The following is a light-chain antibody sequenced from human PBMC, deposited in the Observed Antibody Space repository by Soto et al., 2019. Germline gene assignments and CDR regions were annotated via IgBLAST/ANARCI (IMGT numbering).Light chain of an antibody. Sequence: DIQMTQSPSSLSASVGDRVTISCRASQSISTYLNWYQQKPGKAPELLIYAASSLQTKVPSRFGGSGSGTDFTLTISSLQPEDFATYFCQQSYSTPITFGQGTRLEIK. CDR2: AAS. J-gene: IGKJ5*01. V-gene: IGKV1-39*01. CDR1: QSISTY. CDR3: QQSYSTPIT.